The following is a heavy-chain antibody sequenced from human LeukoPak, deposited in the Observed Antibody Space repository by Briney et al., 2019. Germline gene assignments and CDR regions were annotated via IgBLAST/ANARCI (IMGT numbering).Heavy chain of an antibody. Sequence: SQTLSLTCTVSGGSISSYYWSWIRQPPGKGLEWIGYIYYSGSTNYNPSLKSRVTISVDTSKNQFSLKLSSVTAADTAVYYCARSSSSWYYFDYWGQGTLVTVSS. D-gene: IGHD6-13*01. CDR3: ARSSSSWYYFDY. J-gene: IGHJ4*02. V-gene: IGHV4-59*08. CDR2: IYYSGST. CDR1: GGSISSYY.